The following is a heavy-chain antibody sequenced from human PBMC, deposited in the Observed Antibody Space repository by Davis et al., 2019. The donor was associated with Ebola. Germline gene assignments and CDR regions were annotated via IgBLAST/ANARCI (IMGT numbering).Heavy chain of an antibody. D-gene: IGHD3-3*01. V-gene: IGHV4-59*01. CDR3: AKDRPQNYDFWSGYWDY. J-gene: IGHJ4*02. CDR2: IYYTGST. CDR1: GGSISTYY. Sequence: SETLSLTCTVSGGSISTYYWSWIRQPPGKGLEWIGYIYYTGSTNYNPSLKSRVTMAVHTSKNQFSLRLSSVTAADTAVYYCAKDRPQNYDFWSGYWDYWGQGTLVTVSS.